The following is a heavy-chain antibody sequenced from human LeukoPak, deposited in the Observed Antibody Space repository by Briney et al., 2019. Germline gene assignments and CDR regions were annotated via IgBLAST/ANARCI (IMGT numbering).Heavy chain of an antibody. Sequence: GGSLRLSCAASGFTFSSYGMHWVRQAPGKGLEWVAFIRYDGSNKYYADSVKGRFTISRDNSKNTLYLQMNSLRAEDTAVYYCANSNYYDSSGPADYWGQGTLVTVSS. V-gene: IGHV3-30*02. CDR2: IRYDGSNK. D-gene: IGHD3-22*01. CDR3: ANSNYYDSSGPADY. CDR1: GFTFSSYG. J-gene: IGHJ4*02.